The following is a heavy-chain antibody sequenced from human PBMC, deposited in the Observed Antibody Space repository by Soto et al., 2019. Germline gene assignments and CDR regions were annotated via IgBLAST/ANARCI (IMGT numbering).Heavy chain of an antibody. V-gene: IGHV2-5*01. CDR2: IYWNDDK. D-gene: IGHD3-3*01. J-gene: IGHJ5*02. Sequence: PTLVTPTQPLTLTCTFSGFSLSTSGVGVGWIRQPPGKALEWLALIYWNDDKRYSPSLKSRLTITKDTSKNQVVLTMTNMDPVDTATYYCAHRRRFLPWFDPWGQGTLVTVSS. CDR3: AHRRRFLPWFDP. CDR1: GFSLSTSGVG.